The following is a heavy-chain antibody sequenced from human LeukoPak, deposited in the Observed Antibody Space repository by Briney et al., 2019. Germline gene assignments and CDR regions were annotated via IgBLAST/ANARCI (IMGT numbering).Heavy chain of an antibody. V-gene: IGHV3-11*04. Sequence: GGSLRLSCAASGFTFSDYYMSWIRQAPGKGLEWVSAISGSGGNTYYADSVKGRFTISRDNAKNSLFLQMSSLRVEDMSVYYCARGVGLANYYYYMDVWGRGTTVTISS. CDR2: ISGSGGNT. CDR3: ARGVGLANYYYYMDV. D-gene: IGHD2-15*01. J-gene: IGHJ6*03. CDR1: GFTFSDYY.